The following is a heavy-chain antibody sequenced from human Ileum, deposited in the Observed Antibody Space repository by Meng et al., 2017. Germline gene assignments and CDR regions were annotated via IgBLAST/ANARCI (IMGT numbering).Heavy chain of an antibody. CDR1: GFTFSSYA. CDR3: TKSITGYTSGGAGS. D-gene: IGHD6-19*01. CDR2: ISANGGST. J-gene: IGHJ5*02. V-gene: IGHV3-23*01. Sequence: GGSLRLSCAASGFTFSSYAMTWVRQAPGKGLEWVSGISANGGSTYYADSVKGRFTISRDNSKNTLYLQMNSLRAKDTAVYYCTKSITGYTSGGAGSWGQGTLVTVSS.